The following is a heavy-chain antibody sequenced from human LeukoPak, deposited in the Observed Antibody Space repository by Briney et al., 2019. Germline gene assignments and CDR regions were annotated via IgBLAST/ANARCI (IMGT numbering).Heavy chain of an antibody. D-gene: IGHD3-10*01. CDR2: IYYSGST. Sequence: SETLSLTCAVSGGSISSGGYYWSWIRQHPGKGLEWIGYIYYSGSTYYNPSLKSRVTISVDTSKNQFSLKLSSVTATDTAVYYCAREQSGPRDYYGMDVWAKGPRSPSP. CDR1: GGSISSGGYY. J-gene: IGHJ6*02. V-gene: IGHV4-31*11. CDR3: AREQSGPRDYYGMDV.